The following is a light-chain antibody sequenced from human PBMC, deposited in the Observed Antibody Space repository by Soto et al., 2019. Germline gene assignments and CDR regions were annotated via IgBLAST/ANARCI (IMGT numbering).Light chain of an antibody. CDR1: SSDVGGYNY. J-gene: IGLJ2*01. V-gene: IGLV2-14*03. CDR3: ISYTSTNTLV. Sequence: QSALTQPASVSGSPGQSITISCTGTSSDVGGYNYVSWYQHQPGKAPKLMFYGVNNRPSGVSNRFSASKSGNTASLTISGLQAEDEADYYCISYTSTNTLVFGGGTKLTVL. CDR2: GVN.